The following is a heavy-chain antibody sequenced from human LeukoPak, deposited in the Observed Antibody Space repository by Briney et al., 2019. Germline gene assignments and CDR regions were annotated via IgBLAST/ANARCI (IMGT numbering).Heavy chain of an antibody. CDR1: GFTFSSYA. Sequence: GGSLRLSCAASGFTFSSYAMHWVRQAPGKGLEWVALISYDESNTFYADSVKGRFTISRDNSKNSVYLQLSSLRPEDTAMYYCVSMVRGIGYWGQGTLVTVSS. CDR3: VSMVRGIGY. J-gene: IGHJ4*02. D-gene: IGHD3-10*01. CDR2: ISYDESNT. V-gene: IGHV3-30*04.